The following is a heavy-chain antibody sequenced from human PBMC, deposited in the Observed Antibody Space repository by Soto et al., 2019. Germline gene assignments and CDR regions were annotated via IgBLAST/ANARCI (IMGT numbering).Heavy chain of an antibody. CDR3: ARVGVDTAMVNWFDP. V-gene: IGHV4-30-4*01. CDR1: GGSISSGDYY. J-gene: IGHJ5*02. CDR2: IYYSGST. D-gene: IGHD5-18*01. Sequence: SETLSLTCTVSGGSISSGDYYWSWIRQPPGKGLEWIGYIYYSGSTYYNPSLKSRVTISVDTSKNQFSLKLSSVTAADTAVYYCARVGVDTAMVNWFDPWGQGTLVTVS.